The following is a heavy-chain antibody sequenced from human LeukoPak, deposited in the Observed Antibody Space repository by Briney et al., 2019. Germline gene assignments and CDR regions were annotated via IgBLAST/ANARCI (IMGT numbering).Heavy chain of an antibody. Sequence: GESLKISCKGSGYTFSSYWIGWVRQMPGKGLEWMGIIYPDDSDTRYGPSFQGQVTISADKSISTAYLQWSSLKASDTAMYYCARLAYCSNDVCYSSYYYSMDVWGKGTTVTVSS. CDR1: GYTFSSYW. V-gene: IGHV5-51*01. CDR2: IYPDDSDT. D-gene: IGHD2-8*01. J-gene: IGHJ6*03. CDR3: ARLAYCSNDVCYSSYYYSMDV.